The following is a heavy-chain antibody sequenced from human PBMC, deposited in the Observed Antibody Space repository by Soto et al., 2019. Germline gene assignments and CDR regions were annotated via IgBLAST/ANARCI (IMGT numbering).Heavy chain of an antibody. J-gene: IGHJ4*02. D-gene: IGHD1-26*01. CDR2: ISYDGGNK. CDR3: VKIPDSGSYFDY. Sequence: QVQLVESGGGVVQPGRSLRLSCAASGFTFSSSGMHWVRQAPGKGLEWVAVISYDGGNKYYVDSVKGRFTISRDNSKNTLYLQMNSLRAEDTAVYYCVKIPDSGSYFDYWGQGTLVTVSS. CDR1: GFTFSSSG. V-gene: IGHV3-30*18.